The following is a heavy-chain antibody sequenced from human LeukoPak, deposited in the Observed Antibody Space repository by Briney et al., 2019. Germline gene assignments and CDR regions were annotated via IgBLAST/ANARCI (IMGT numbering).Heavy chain of an antibody. CDR3: ARKTGDYGMGRWFDP. J-gene: IGHJ5*02. CDR2: INHSGST. Sequence: SETLSLTCTVSGGSISSYYWSWIRQPPGKGLEWIGEINHSGSTNYNPSLKSRVTISVDTSKNQFSLKLSSVTAADTAVYYCARKTGDYGMGRWFDPWGQGTLVTVSS. D-gene: IGHD4-17*01. CDR1: GGSISSYY. V-gene: IGHV4-34*01.